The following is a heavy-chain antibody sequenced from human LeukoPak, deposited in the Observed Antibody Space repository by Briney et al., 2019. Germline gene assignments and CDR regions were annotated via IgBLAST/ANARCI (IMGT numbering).Heavy chain of an antibody. D-gene: IGHD5-18*01. Sequence: GGSLRLSCAASGFTFSKYGMHWVRQAPGKGLEWVALIRYDGSKKDYADSVKGRFTISRDNSKNTLHLQMNSLRAEDTAVYYCARTGDTERFDYWGQGTLVTVFS. CDR1: GFTFSKYG. CDR2: IRYDGSKK. V-gene: IGHV3-33*01. CDR3: ARTGDTERFDY. J-gene: IGHJ4*02.